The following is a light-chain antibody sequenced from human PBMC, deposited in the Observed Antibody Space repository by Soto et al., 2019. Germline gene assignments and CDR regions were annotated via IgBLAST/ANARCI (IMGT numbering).Light chain of an antibody. J-gene: IGLJ1*01. CDR3: AAWDDSLNGHV. CDR1: SSNIGSNI. V-gene: IGLV1-44*01. Sequence: QSVLTQPPSASGTPGQRVTISCSGSSSNIGSNIVNWYQQVPGTAPKLLIYSNSQRPSGVPDRFSGSKSGTSASLAISGLQSEDEADYFCAAWDDSLNGHVFGTGTKLTAL. CDR2: SNS.